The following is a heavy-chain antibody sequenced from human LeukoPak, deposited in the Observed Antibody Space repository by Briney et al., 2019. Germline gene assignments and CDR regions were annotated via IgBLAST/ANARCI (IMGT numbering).Heavy chain of an antibody. CDR1: DGSISSYY. Sequence: SETLSLTCSISDGSISSYYWNWIRQSPGKGLEWIGHIHYSGSTHYNPSLQSRVSISIGTSKNHFSLKLRSVTAVDTAVYYRARWGHFDTSGYFVVDYWGQGTLVTVSS. CDR2: IHYSGST. CDR3: ARWGHFDTSGYFVVDY. V-gene: IGHV4-59*01. J-gene: IGHJ4*02. D-gene: IGHD3-22*01.